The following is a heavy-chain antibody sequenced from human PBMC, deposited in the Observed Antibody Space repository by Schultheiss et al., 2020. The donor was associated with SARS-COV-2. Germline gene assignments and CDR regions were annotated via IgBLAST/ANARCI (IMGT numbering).Heavy chain of an antibody. D-gene: IGHD2-2*02. CDR3: ARDLCSSTSCYNRDYVMDV. CDR1: GGTFSSYA. J-gene: IGHJ6*02. CDR2: IIPIFGTA. Sequence: SVKVSCKASGGTFSSYAISWVRQAPGQGLEWMGGIIPIFGTANYAQKFQGRVTMTTDTSISTAYMELSRPRSDDTAVYYCARDLCSSTSCYNRDYVMDVWGQGTTVTVSS. V-gene: IGHV1-69*05.